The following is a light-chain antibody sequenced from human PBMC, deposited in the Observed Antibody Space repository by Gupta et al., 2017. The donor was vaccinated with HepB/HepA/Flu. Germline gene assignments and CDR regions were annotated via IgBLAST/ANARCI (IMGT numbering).Light chain of an antibody. CDR2: AAS. Sequence: AIQMTQSPSSLSASVGDRVTITCRASQGIRDDLAWYQQKPGKPPKLLIYAASRLESGVPSRFSGSGSDTYFTLTSSSRQPEDSANYYWLQDYNYLTFGQGTKMEI. J-gene: IGKJ2*01. CDR3: LQDYNYLT. CDR1: QGIRDD. V-gene: IGKV1-6*01.